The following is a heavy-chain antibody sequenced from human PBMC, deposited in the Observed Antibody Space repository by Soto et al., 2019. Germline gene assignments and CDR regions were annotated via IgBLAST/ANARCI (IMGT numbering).Heavy chain of an antibody. Sequence: GGSLRLSCTASGFNFGDYAMSWFRQAPGKGLEWVGFIRSKAYGGTTEYAASVKGRFTISRDDSKSIAYLQMNSLKTEDTAVYFCARGSISSWSGYYTEIGAFDIWGQGTMVTVSS. V-gene: IGHV3-49*03. D-gene: IGHD3-3*01. CDR1: GFNFGDYA. J-gene: IGHJ3*02. CDR2: IRSKAYGGTT. CDR3: ARGSISSWSGYYTEIGAFDI.